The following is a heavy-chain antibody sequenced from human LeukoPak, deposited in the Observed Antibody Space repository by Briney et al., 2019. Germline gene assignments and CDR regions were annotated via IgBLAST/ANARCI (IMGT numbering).Heavy chain of an antibody. CDR2: ISSSSSYI. Sequence: GGSLRLSCAASGFTFSSYSMNWVRQAPGKGLEWVSSISSSSSYIYYADSVKGRFTISRDNAKNSLYLQMNSLRAEDTAVYYCARDGYDSSGYGDFDYWGQGTLVTVSS. D-gene: IGHD3-22*01. V-gene: IGHV3-21*01. CDR3: ARDGYDSSGYGDFDY. CDR1: GFTFSSYS. J-gene: IGHJ4*02.